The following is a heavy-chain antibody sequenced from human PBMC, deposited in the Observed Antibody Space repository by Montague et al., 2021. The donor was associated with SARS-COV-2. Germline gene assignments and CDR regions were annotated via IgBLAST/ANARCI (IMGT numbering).Heavy chain of an antibody. D-gene: IGHD3-3*01. Sequence: PALVKPTQTLTLTCTFSGFSLSTSGMCVSWIRQPPGKALEWLALIYWDDDKRYSPSLKSRLTITKDTSKNQVVLTMTNMDPVGTATYYCAHSPPYYDFWSGYTALYNWFDPWGQGTLVTASS. CDR2: IYWDDDK. CDR3: AHSPPYYDFWSGYTALYNWFDP. CDR1: GFSLSTSGMC. V-gene: IGHV2-5*08. J-gene: IGHJ5*02.